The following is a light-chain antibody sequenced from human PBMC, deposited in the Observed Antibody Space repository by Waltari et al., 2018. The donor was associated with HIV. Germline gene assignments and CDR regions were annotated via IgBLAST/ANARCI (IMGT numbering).Light chain of an antibody. CDR1: ALPKQY. CDR2: KDN. V-gene: IGLV3-25*03. J-gene: IGLJ2*01. Sequence: SYELTQPLSVSVSPGQTARITCSGDALPKQYAYWYQQKPGQAPVLVIYKDNERPSGIPERFSGSSSGTTVTLTISGVQAEDEADYYCQSADSSGTYVIFGGGTKLTVL. CDR3: QSADSSGTYVI.